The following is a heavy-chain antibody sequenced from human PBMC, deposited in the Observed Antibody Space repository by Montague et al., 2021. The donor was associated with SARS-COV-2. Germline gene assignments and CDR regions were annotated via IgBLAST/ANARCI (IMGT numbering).Heavy chain of an antibody. V-gene: IGHV4-39*07. Sequence: SETLSLTCTVSGGSISSGNYYWGWIRQPPGKGLEWIGNMYYSGSTYYNPSLKSRVTISIDTSKNQFSLKLSSVTAADTAVYYCARDDIVLQGVTEGMDVWGQGTTVTVSS. CDR2: MYYSGST. CDR1: GGSISSGNYY. CDR3: ARDDIVLQGVTEGMDV. D-gene: IGHD2-15*01. J-gene: IGHJ6*02.